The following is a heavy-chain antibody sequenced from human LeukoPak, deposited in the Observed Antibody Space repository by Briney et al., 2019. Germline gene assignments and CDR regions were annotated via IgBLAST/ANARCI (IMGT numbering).Heavy chain of an antibody. CDR2: ISAKNGNI. V-gene: IGHV1-18*01. Sequence: GASVKVSCKASGYTFSNYGMSWVRQAPGQGLEWMGWISAKNGNIDYAQKLQGRVTMTVDTSTSTAYMELRSLRSDDTAVYYCARRIVGGHLGDYWGQGTLVTV. D-gene: IGHD1-26*01. CDR1: GYTFSNYG. J-gene: IGHJ4*02. CDR3: ARRIVGGHLGDY.